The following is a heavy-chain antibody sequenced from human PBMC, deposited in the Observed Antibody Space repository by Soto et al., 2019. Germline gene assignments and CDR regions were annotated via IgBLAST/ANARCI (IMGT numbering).Heavy chain of an antibody. CDR3: ARRGYGSRWPNVYMDV. Sequence: EAQLVESGGGLVQPGGSLSLSCAASGFTFSNYEMHWVRQAPGKGLEYVSGISNNGAHTDYAKSVKGRFTISRDNSENTLYLQMGSLRAEDMALYYCARRGYGSRWPNVYMDVCGKGTTVTVSS. CDR2: ISNNGAHT. J-gene: IGHJ6*03. V-gene: IGHV3-64*01. D-gene: IGHD6-13*01. CDR1: GFTFSNYE.